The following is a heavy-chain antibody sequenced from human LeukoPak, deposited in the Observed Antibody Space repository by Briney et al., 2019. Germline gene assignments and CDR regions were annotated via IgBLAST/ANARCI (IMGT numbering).Heavy chain of an antibody. CDR2: ISGSGGNT. J-gene: IGHJ4*02. CDR1: GFTFSSSA. Sequence: PGGSLRLSCAASGFTFSSSAMSWVRQAPGKGLEWVSAISGSGGNTYYADSVKGRFTISRDNSKNTLYLQMNSLRAEDTAVYYCAEDGRFDYGDYIDYWGQGTLVTVSS. CDR3: AEDGRFDYGDYIDY. D-gene: IGHD4-17*01. V-gene: IGHV3-23*01.